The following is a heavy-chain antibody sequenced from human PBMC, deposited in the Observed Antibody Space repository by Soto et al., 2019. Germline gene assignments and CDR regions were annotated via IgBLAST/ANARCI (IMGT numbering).Heavy chain of an antibody. J-gene: IGHJ6*02. V-gene: IGHV1-18*01. D-gene: IGHD2-8*02. CDR3: AATGGHYFGLDV. CDR2: ISGYNGKT. Sequence: QVQLLQSGGEVKKPGASVKVSCNSSDHTFTYYGINWVRRAPGQGLEWMGWISGYNGKTKYAQKLQDRVTMRADTSTRTAYMEMRSLTSDDTAVYFWAATGGHYFGLDVWGQGTTVTVSS. CDR1: DHTFTYYG.